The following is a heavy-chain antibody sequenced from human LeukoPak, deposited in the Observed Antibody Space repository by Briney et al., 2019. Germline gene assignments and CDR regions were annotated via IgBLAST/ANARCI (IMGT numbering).Heavy chain of an antibody. Sequence: GESLKISCKASGYTFTSYWIGWVRQMPGKGLEWMAIINPGDSDTRYSPSLQGQVTISADKSISTAYLQWSSLKVSDTAMYYCARDWKDPAAFYIWGQGRMVTVSS. V-gene: IGHV5-51*01. J-gene: IGHJ3*02. CDR1: GYTFTSYW. CDR2: INPGDSDT. D-gene: IGHD1-1*01. CDR3: ARDWKDPAAFYI.